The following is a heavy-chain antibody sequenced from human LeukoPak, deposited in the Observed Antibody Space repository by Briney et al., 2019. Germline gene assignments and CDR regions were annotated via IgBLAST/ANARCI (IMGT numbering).Heavy chain of an antibody. J-gene: IGHJ4*02. Sequence: GGSLRLSCAASGFTFDDYAMHWVRQAPGKGLEWVSGISWNSGSIGYADSVKGRFTISRDNAKNSLYLQMNSLRAEDTAVYYCARAVGYCSSTSCYGHFDYWGQGTLVTVSS. CDR1: GFTFDDYA. CDR2: ISWNSGSI. V-gene: IGHV3-9*01. D-gene: IGHD2-2*01. CDR3: ARAVGYCSSTSCYGHFDY.